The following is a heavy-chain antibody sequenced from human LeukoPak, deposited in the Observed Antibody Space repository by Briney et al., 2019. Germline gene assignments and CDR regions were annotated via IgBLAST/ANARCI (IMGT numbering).Heavy chain of an antibody. CDR3: ARVWVGSSSFSYYYYYYMDV. V-gene: IGHV4-39*07. CDR1: GGSISSSSYY. J-gene: IGHJ6*03. Sequence: SETLSLTCTVSGGSISSSSYYWGWIRQPPGKGLEWIGSIYYSGSTNYNPSLKSRVTISVDTSKNQFSLKLSSVTAADTAVYYCARVWVGSSSFSYYYYYYMDVWGKGTTVTVSS. CDR2: IYYSGST. D-gene: IGHD6-6*01.